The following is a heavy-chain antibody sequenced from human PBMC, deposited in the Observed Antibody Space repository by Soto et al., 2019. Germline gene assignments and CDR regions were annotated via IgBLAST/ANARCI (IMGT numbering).Heavy chain of an antibody. CDR1: GGSISSYY. V-gene: IGHV4-59*12. J-gene: IGHJ4*02. CDR2: IYNSGST. Sequence: SETLSLTCTVSGGSISSYYWSWIRQPPGKGLEWIGYIYNSGSTYYNPSLKSRVTISVDTSKNQFSLKLSSVTAADTAVYYCARKATVTTCIDYSGQGTLVTVSS. D-gene: IGHD4-17*01. CDR3: ARKATVTTCIDY.